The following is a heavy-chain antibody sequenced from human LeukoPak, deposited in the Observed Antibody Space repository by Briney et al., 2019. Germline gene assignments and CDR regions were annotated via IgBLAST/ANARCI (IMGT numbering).Heavy chain of an antibody. D-gene: IGHD1-26*01. V-gene: IGHV4-34*01. CDR3: ARGEVGAKGGPNDWFDP. J-gene: IGHJ5*02. CDR2: INHSGST. Sequence: SETLSLTCAVYGGSFSGYYWSWIRQPPGKGLECIGEINHSGSTNYNPSLKSGVTISVDTSQHQFSMKLSSVTAADTAVYYCARGEVGAKGGPNDWFDPWGQGTLVTVSS. CDR1: GGSFSGYY.